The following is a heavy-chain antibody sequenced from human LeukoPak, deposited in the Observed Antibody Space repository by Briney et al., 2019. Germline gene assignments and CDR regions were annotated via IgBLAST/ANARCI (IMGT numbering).Heavy chain of an antibody. V-gene: IGHV1-18*01. Sequence: ASVKVSCKASGYTLTTYGITWVRQAPGHGLEWMGWISGDTGNTRYAQKFQGRLTMTTETSTRIVFMDLRSLTYDDTAVYYCARDADGSGTFLDYWGQGTLVIVSS. CDR3: ARDADGSGTFLDY. CDR1: GYTLTTYG. D-gene: IGHD3-10*01. CDR2: ISGDTGNT. J-gene: IGHJ4*02.